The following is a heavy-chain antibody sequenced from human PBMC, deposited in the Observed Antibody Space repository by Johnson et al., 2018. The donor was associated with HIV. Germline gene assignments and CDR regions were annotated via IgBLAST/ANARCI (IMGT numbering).Heavy chain of an antibody. CDR1: GFTLDDYD. J-gene: IGHJ3*02. CDR3: ARDPPTHNSRLTGDFGAFDI. D-gene: IGHD7-27*01. V-gene: IGHV3-20*04. Sequence: VQLVESGGGLVQPGGSLRLSCVASGFTLDDYDMSWVRQTPGKGLEWVSGFYRNGGSAGYAASVKGRFTISRDNAENSLYLQMNSLTAEDTALYYCARDPPTHNSRLTGDFGAFDIWGQGTMVTVSS. CDR2: FYRNGGSA.